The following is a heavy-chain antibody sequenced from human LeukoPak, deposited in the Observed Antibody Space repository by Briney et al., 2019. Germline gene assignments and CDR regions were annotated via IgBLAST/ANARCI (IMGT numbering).Heavy chain of an antibody. Sequence: ASVKVSCKASGYTFTGYYMHWVRQAPGQGLEWMGRINPNSGGTNYAQKFQGRVTMTRDTSISTAYMELSRLRSDDTAVYYCARDYYDSSGYQWFDPWGQGTLVTVSS. D-gene: IGHD3-22*01. CDR2: INPNSGGT. J-gene: IGHJ5*02. CDR3: ARDYYDSSGYQWFDP. CDR1: GYTFTGYY. V-gene: IGHV1-2*06.